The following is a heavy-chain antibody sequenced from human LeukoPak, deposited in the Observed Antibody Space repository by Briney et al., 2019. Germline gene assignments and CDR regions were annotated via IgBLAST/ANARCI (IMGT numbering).Heavy chain of an antibody. D-gene: IGHD6-19*01. J-gene: IGHJ5*02. CDR3: ARDLGFGYSSGWYNHNSFDP. CDR1: GYTFTSYY. V-gene: IGHV1-46*01. CDR2: INPSGGST. Sequence: ASVKVSCKASGYTFTSYYMHWVRQAPGQGLEWMGIINPSGGSTSYAQKFQGRVTMTRDTSTSTVYMELSSLRSEDTAVYYCARDLGFGYSSGWYNHNSFDPWGQGTLVTVSS.